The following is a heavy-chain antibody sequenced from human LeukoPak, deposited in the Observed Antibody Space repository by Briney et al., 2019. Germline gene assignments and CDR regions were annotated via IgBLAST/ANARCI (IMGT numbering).Heavy chain of an antibody. D-gene: IGHD6-19*01. Sequence: GASVKVSCKASGYTFTRYYIHWVRQAPGQGLEWMGVINPSGGSTSYAQKFQGRVTMTRDTSTRTVYMEVNSLRSEDTAVYYCARQGTYSSAIGMGYWGQGTLVTVSS. V-gene: IGHV1-46*01. CDR3: ARQGTYSSAIGMGY. J-gene: IGHJ4*02. CDR1: GYTFTRYY. CDR2: INPSGGST.